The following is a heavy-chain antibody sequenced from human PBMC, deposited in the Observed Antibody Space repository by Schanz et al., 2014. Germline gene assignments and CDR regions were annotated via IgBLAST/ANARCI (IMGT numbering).Heavy chain of an antibody. CDR3: ARDLTVDTGYVVHDSYYGMDV. CDR2: INVGNGNM. CDR1: GYTFTSYS. D-gene: IGHD5-12*01. J-gene: IGHJ6*02. Sequence: QVQLLQSGAEVKKPAASMKVSCKASGYTFTSYSIHWVRQAPGQGLEWMGWINVGNGNMKYSRKFQGRVTITRGTSASTAYMELTSLRSEDTAVYFCARDLTVDTGYVVHDSYYGMDVWGQGTTVTVSS. V-gene: IGHV1-3*01.